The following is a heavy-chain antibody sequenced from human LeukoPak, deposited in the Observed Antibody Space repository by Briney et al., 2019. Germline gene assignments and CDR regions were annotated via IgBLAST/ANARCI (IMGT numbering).Heavy chain of an antibody. J-gene: IGHJ4*02. V-gene: IGHV3-7*01. D-gene: IGHD1-26*01. Sequence: GGSLRLSCAASGFTFSSYAMGWVRQTPGKRLEWVANMNIDGSEKYYADSVKGRFSISRDNARNSVYLQMNSLRVEDTAVYYCARDPVEWELLLDYWGQGTLVTVSS. CDR1: GFTFSSYA. CDR3: ARDPVEWELLLDY. CDR2: MNIDGSEK.